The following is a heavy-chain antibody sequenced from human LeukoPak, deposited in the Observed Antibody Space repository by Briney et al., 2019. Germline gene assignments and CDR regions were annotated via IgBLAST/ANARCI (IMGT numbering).Heavy chain of an antibody. CDR2: ISGSGGST. V-gene: IGHV3-23*01. CDR3: AKGGIAAAGMYFDY. J-gene: IGHJ4*02. Sequence: GGSLRPSCAASGFTFSSYAMSWVRQAPGKGVEWVSAISGSGGSTYYADSVKGRITISRDDSKNTLYLQINSLRAEDTAVDYCAKGGIAAAGMYFDYWGQGTLVTVSS. CDR1: GFTFSSYA. D-gene: IGHD6-13*01.